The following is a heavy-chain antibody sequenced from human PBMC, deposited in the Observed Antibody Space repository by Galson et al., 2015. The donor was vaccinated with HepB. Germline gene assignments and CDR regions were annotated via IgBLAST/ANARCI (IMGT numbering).Heavy chain of an antibody. V-gene: IGHV3-23*01. D-gene: IGHD1-7*01. CDR2: ISGSGGST. J-gene: IGHJ4*02. Sequence: SLRLSCAASGFTFSSYAMSWVRQAPGKGLEWVSAISGSGGSTYYADSVKGRFTISRDNSKNTLYLQMNSLRAEDTAVYYCAKTITGTLYYFDYWGQGTLVTVSS. CDR3: AKTITGTLYYFDY. CDR1: GFTFSSYA.